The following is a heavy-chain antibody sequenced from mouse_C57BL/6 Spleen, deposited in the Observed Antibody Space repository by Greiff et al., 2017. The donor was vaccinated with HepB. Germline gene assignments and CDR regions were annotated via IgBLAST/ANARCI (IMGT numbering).Heavy chain of an antibody. Sequence: EVMLVESGGGLVQPGGSLKLSCAASGFTFSDYYMYWVRQTPEKRLEWVAYISNGGGSTYYPDTVKGRFTISRDNAKNTLYLQMSRLKSEDTAMYYCARRYYYGSSYAMDYWGQGTSVTVSS. CDR2: ISNGGGST. CDR1: GFTFSDYY. D-gene: IGHD1-1*01. CDR3: ARRYYYGSSYAMDY. J-gene: IGHJ4*01. V-gene: IGHV5-12*01.